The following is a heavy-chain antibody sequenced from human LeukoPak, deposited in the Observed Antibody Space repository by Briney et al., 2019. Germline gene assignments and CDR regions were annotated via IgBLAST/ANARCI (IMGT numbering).Heavy chain of an antibody. D-gene: IGHD1-20*01. CDR1: GYSFTSYA. CDR3: ARDGRYNLNYADY. Sequence: ASVKVSCKASGYSFTSYAINWVRQAPGQGLEWVGWISAYNGNTNYAQKLQGRVTMTTDTSTSTAYMELRSLRSDDTAVYYCARDGRYNLNYADYWGQGTLVTVSS. J-gene: IGHJ4*02. CDR2: ISAYNGNT. V-gene: IGHV1-18*01.